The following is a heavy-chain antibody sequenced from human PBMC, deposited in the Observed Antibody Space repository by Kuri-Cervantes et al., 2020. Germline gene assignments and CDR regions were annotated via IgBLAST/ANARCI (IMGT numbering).Heavy chain of an antibody. J-gene: IGHJ3*02. CDR3: ARGYSGWSFDI. V-gene: IGHV5-51*01. D-gene: IGHD6-19*01. CDR1: GYSFTSYW. Sequence: GGSLRLSCKGSGYSFTSYWIGWVGQMPGKGLEWMGIIYPGYSDTRYSPSFQGQDTISADKSISTASLQWSNPGAEDTAVYYCARGYSGWSFDIWGQGTMVTVSS. CDR2: IYPGYSDT.